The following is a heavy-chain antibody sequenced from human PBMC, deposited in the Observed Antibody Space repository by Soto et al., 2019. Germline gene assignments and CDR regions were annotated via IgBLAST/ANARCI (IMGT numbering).Heavy chain of an antibody. CDR2: IYYSGST. J-gene: IGHJ4*02. CDR1: GGSVSSGSNY. Sequence: SETLSLTCTVSGGSVSSGSNYWSWIRQPPGKGLEWIGYIYYSGSTNYNPSLQSRVTISVDTSKNQFSLKLSSVTAADTAVYYCARLNPRRYFDYWGQGTLVTVSS. V-gene: IGHV4-61*01. CDR3: ARLNPRRYFDY.